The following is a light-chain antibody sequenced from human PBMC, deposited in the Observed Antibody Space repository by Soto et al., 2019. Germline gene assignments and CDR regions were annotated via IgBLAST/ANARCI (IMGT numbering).Light chain of an antibody. Sequence: QSALTQPASVSGSPGQSITISCTGTSSNVGSYKLVSWYQQHPGKAPELMIFVVNKRPSGVSNRFSGSKSGNTASLTISGLKVEDEADYYCCSSGGSPTYVFGTGTQLTVL. J-gene: IGLJ1*01. V-gene: IGLV2-23*02. CDR3: CSSGGSPTYV. CDR2: VVN. CDR1: SSNVGSYKL.